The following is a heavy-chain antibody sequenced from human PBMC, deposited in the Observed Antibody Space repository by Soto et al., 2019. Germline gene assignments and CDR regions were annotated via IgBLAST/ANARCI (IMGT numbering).Heavy chain of an antibody. CDR3: TTAFSVVTAPHYYYYYGMDV. CDR2: IKSKTDGGTT. D-gene: IGHD2-21*02. V-gene: IGHV3-15*07. J-gene: IGHJ6*02. Sequence: GGSLRLSCAASGFTFSNAWMNWVRQAPGKGLEWVGRIKSKTDGGTTDYAAPVKGRFTISRDDSKNTLYLQMNSLKTEDTAVYYCTTAFSVVTAPHYYYYYGMDVWGQGTTVTVSS. CDR1: GFTFSNAW.